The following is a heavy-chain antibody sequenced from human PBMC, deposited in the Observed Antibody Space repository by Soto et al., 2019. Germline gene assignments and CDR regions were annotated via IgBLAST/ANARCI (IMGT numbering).Heavy chain of an antibody. V-gene: IGHV3-30*18. CDR2: ISYDGSNK. CDR1: SSDFSNNG. D-gene: IGHD6-25*01. Sequence: PLSLSRVTRSSDFSNNGLPWVRQAPGKGLEWVAVISYDGSNKYYADSVKGRFTISRDNSKNTLYLQMNSLGAEDTTVYYCAKDLYVSSGYFDYWGQGT. J-gene: IGHJ4*02. CDR3: AKDLYVSSGYFDY.